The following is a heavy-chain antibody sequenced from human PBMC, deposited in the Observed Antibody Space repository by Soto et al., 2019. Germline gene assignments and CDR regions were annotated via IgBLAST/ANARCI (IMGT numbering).Heavy chain of an antibody. CDR3: ARVLKFRDGHISHFPF. Sequence: SVTVCGKAAGGTFSNYPFSWVRQAPGQGLEWVGGIIPIVGVPTYAQKFQGRVTSTADASTTTVYLELSSLRSDDTAVYYCARVLKFRDGHISHFPFWGQGTLVTVSS. CDR1: GGTFSNYP. CDR2: IIPIVGVP. V-gene: IGHV1-69*10. J-gene: IGHJ4*02. D-gene: IGHD3-3*02.